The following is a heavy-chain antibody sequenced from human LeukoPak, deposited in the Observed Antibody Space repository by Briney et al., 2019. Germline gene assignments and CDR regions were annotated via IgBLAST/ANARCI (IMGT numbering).Heavy chain of an antibody. J-gene: IGHJ4*02. V-gene: IGHV5-51*01. CDR2: IYPGDSDT. Sequence: GESRKSSCKGSRYNFTSYLIGWVRQVPGKGLGWMGRIYPGDSDTRYSPYFQGQVTISVDKSSSTAYLQWSSLKASDAAMYYCARITDDYGDMSYFDYWGQGTLVTVSS. CDR1: RYNFTSYL. CDR3: ARITDDYGDMSYFDY. D-gene: IGHD4-17*01.